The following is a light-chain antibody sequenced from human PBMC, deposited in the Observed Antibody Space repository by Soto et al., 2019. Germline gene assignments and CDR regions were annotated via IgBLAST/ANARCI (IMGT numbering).Light chain of an antibody. Sequence: EIVWTQYSATLSLSHGERATLSCRASQNLRSSLAWYQQKPGQAPRLLIYGASTRATGIPARFSGSGSGTEFTLTISSLQSEDFAVYFCQQYNIWPQTFGQGTKVDIK. CDR3: QQYNIWPQT. CDR2: GAS. J-gene: IGKJ1*01. V-gene: IGKV3-15*01. CDR1: QNLRSS.